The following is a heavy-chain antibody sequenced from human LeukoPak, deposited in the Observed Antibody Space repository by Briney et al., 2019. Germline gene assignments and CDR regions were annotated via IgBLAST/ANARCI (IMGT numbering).Heavy chain of an antibody. J-gene: IGHJ4*02. Sequence: SETQSLTCTVSVDPMSSYYWLWLPHPPGKALDWFGYIYYSGSTNYNPSLKSRVTISVDTSKNQFSLNLSSVTAPDTAVYYCARAEWVATGFYFDSSGPRTLVTVSS. CDR1: VDPMSSYY. V-gene: IGHV4-59*01. D-gene: IGHD2-15*01. CDR3: ARAEWVATGFYFDS. CDR2: IYYSGST.